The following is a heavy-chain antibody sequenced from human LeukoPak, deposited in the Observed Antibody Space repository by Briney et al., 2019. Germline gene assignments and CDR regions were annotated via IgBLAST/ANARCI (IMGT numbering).Heavy chain of an antibody. CDR2: ISYDGSNK. V-gene: IGHV3-30*04. CDR1: GFTFSSYA. J-gene: IGHJ6*03. Sequence: GGSLRLSCAASGFTFSSYAMHWVRQAPGKGLEWVAVISYDGSNKYYADSVKGRFTISRDNSNSRLYLQMNSLSGEDTAIYYCARNRGDSTLTTRYMDVWGTGTTVTISS. CDR3: ARNRGDSTLTTRYMDV. D-gene: IGHD1-1*01.